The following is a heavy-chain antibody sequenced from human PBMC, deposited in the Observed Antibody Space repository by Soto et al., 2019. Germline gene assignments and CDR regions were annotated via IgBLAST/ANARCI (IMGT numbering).Heavy chain of an antibody. Sequence: QLQLQESGPGLVKPSETLSLTCTVSGGSISSSSYYWGWIRQPPGKGLEWIGSIYYSGRTYYNPSLKSRVTISVDTSKNQFSLKLSSVTAADTAVYYCARQHCSGGSCYSLLVLRLGPDFDLWGRGTLVTVSS. CDR3: ARQHCSGGSCYSLLVLRLGPDFDL. CDR1: GGSISSSSYY. V-gene: IGHV4-39*01. J-gene: IGHJ2*01. CDR2: IYYSGRT. D-gene: IGHD2-15*01.